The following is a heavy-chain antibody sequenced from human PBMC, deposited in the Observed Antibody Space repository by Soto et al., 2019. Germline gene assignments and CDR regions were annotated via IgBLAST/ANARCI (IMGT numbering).Heavy chain of an antibody. D-gene: IGHD1-7*01. V-gene: IGHV3-30*18. J-gene: IGHJ5*02. CDR2: ISYDGSNK. CDR3: AKDGPSGIPGTTGWFDP. Sequence: QVQLVESGGGVVQPGRSLRLSCAASGFTFSSYGMHWVRQAPGKGLEWVAVISYDGSNKYYADSVKGRFTISRDNSKNXXYLQMNSLRDEDTAVYYCAKDGPSGIPGTTGWFDPWGQGTLVTVSS. CDR1: GFTFSSYG.